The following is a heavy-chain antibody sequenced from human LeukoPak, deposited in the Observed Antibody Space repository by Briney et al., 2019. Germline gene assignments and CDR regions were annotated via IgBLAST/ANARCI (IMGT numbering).Heavy chain of an antibody. CDR1: GFTVITND. V-gene: IGHV3-53*01. CDR3: ARGVEPLAANTLAY. D-gene: IGHD1-14*01. CDR2: LYSDGNT. Sequence: TGGSLRLSCAASGFTVITNDMTWVRQAPGKGLEWVSVLYSDGNTKYADSVQGRFTISRDNPKSTLYLEMNSLSPDDTAVYYCARGVEPLAANTLAYWGQGTLVTVSS. J-gene: IGHJ4*02.